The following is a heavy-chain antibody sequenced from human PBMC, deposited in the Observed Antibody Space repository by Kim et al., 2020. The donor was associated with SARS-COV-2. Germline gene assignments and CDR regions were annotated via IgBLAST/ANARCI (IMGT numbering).Heavy chain of an antibody. CDR3: ARGKGGCGRGDYYYYCMDV. V-gene: IGHV4-34*01. CDR2: INHSGST. Sequence: SETLSLTCAVYGGSFSGYYWSWIRQPPGKGLEWIGEINHSGSTNYNPSLKSRVTISVDTSKNQFSLKLSSVTAADTAVYYCARGKGGCGRGDYYYYCMDV. D-gene: IGHD6-19*01. CDR1: GGSFSGYY. J-gene: IGHJ6*01.